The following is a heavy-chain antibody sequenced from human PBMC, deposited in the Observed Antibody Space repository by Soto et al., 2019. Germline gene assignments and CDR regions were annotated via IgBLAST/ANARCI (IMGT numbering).Heavy chain of an antibody. D-gene: IGHD1-26*01. Sequence: QVQLVESGGGVVQPGTSVRLSCAASGFTFNSYGMHWVRQAPGKGLEWVATIWNDGSNKNYVDSMKGRLTISRDNCENTMCLQMNSLRAEDTAVYYCARGVGHYFYYMDVWGKGTTVTVSS. CDR2: IWNDGSNK. CDR3: ARGVGHYFYYMDV. V-gene: IGHV3-33*01. CDR1: GFTFNSYG. J-gene: IGHJ6*03.